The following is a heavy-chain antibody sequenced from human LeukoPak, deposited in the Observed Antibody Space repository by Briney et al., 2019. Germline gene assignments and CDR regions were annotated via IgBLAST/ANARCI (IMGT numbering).Heavy chain of an antibody. D-gene: IGHD3-10*01. J-gene: IGHJ4*02. V-gene: IGHV3-23*01. CDR3: AKDRQSSYRSGSYYAIDY. CDR1: GFTFSSYA. CDR2: ICGSGDST. Sequence: GGSLRLSCAASGFTFSSYAMSWVRQAPGKGLEWVSAICGSGDSTYYADSVKGRFTISRDNSKNTLYLQMNTLRAEDTAVYYCAKDRQSSYRSGSYYAIDYWGQGTLVTVSS.